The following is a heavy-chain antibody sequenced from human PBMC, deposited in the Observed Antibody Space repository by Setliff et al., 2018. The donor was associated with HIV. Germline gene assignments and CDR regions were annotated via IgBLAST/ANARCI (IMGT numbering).Heavy chain of an antibody. CDR2: ISWNSFSL. J-gene: IGHJ4*02. V-gene: IGHV3-9*01. CDR1: GFTFDDYP. CDR3: AKESGRYYFDS. D-gene: IGHD1-26*01. Sequence: GGSLRLSCAASGFTFDDYPMHWVRQAPGKGLEWVSGISWNSFSLGYADSVKGRFTISRDNAKNSLYLQMNSLRAEDTALYYCAKESGRYYFDSWGQGTPVTVSS.